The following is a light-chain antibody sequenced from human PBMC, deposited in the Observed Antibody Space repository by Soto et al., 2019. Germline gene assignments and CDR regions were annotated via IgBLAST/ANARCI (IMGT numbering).Light chain of an antibody. V-gene: IGKV1-5*03. Sequence: DIQMTQSPSTLSASVGDRVTITCRASQNVNNCLAWYQQKPGKAPKLLIHKASNLESGVPSRFSGSGSGTVFSLTISSLQPDDFATYYCQKYNSYWTFGQGTKVEIK. CDR3: QKYNSYWT. J-gene: IGKJ1*01. CDR1: QNVNNC. CDR2: KAS.